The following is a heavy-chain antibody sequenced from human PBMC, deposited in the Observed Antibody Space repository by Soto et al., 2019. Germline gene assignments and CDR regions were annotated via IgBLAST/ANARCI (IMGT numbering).Heavy chain of an antibody. V-gene: IGHV1-18*04. CDR3: ARLVRGSSSMDV. CDR1: GYTFTSYG. CDR2: ISAYNGNT. D-gene: IGHD6-13*01. Sequence: ASVKVSCKASGYTFTSYGIRWVRQAPGQGLEWMGCISAYNGNTTYAQKLQGRVTMTTDTSTSTAYMELRSLRSDDTAVYYCARLVRGSSSMDVWGQGTTVTVSS. J-gene: IGHJ6*02.